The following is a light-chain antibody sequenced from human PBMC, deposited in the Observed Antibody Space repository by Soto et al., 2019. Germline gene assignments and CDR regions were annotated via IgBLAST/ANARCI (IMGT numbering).Light chain of an antibody. CDR3: QQYNQWPIT. V-gene: IGKV3-15*01. CDR1: QSVGSN. CDR2: RIS. Sequence: ERVMTQSPPALSVSPGERATLSCRASQSVGSNLAWYRQKPGQAPRLLIYRISVRAADVPTRFSGSGSGTEFTLTITSLQSEDFGTYYCQQYNQWPITFGQGTRLEIK. J-gene: IGKJ5*01.